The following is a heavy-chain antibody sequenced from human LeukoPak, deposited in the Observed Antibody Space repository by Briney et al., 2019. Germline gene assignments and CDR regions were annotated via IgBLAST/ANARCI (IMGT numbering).Heavy chain of an antibody. V-gene: IGHV3-23*01. D-gene: IGHD3/OR15-3a*01. CDR1: GLTFPLYA. CDR2: ISGSGRDT. Sequence: GRSLMPSWAASGLTFPLYAFAGVRQAQERGLQWVSGISGSGRDTFYSDSVKGRFTISRDNSKNTHYLQMSSLTAEDTAVYYCAKWGDFWTGLNNWYFELWGRGTLVTVSS. J-gene: IGHJ2*01. CDR3: AKWGDFWTGLNNWYFEL.